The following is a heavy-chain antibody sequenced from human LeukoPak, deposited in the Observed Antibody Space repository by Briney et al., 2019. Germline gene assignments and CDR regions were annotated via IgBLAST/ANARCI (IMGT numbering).Heavy chain of an antibody. CDR3: VRVHCSGGGCYQRNDGLEI. Sequence: GGSLRLSCAASGFTFSTYWMSWVRQAPGKGLEWVSSISVDSNYLYYVDSLRRRFTVSRDNTKNSLYLQMNSLRAEDTAVYYCVRVHCSGGGCYQRNDGLEIWGXXXMVTVSS. D-gene: IGHD2-15*01. CDR2: ISVDSNYL. J-gene: IGHJ3*02. CDR1: GFTFSTYW. V-gene: IGHV3-21*01.